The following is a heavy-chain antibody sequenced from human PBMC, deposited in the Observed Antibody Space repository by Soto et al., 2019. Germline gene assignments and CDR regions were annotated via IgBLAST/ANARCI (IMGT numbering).Heavy chain of an antibody. D-gene: IGHD3-3*01. Sequence: PGGSLRLSCTASGFTFGDYAMSWFRQAPGKGLEWVGFIRSKAYGGTTEYAASVKGRFTISRDDSKSTAYLQMNSLKTEDTAVYYCTRQIEYYDFWSGYPNWFDPWGQGTLVTVSS. CDR1: GFTFGDYA. J-gene: IGHJ5*02. V-gene: IGHV3-49*03. CDR2: IRSKAYGGTT. CDR3: TRQIEYYDFWSGYPNWFDP.